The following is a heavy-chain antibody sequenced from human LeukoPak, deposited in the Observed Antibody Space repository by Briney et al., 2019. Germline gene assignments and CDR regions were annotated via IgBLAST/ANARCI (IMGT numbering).Heavy chain of an antibody. CDR1: GGSFSGYY. J-gene: IGHJ5*02. CDR2: INHSGST. CDR3: ARGVSYRSTSYRHWFDP. D-gene: IGHD2-2*01. V-gene: IGHV4-34*01. Sequence: PSETLSLTCAVYGGSFSGYYWSWIRQPPGKGLEWIWEINHSGSTNYNPSLKSRVTISVDTSKNQFSLKLSSVTAADTAVYYCARGVSYRSTSYRHWFDPWGQGTLVTVSS.